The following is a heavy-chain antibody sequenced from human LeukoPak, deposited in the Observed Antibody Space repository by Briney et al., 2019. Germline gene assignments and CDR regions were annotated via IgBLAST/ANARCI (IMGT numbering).Heavy chain of an antibody. Sequence: GASVKVSCKASDYTFTNYGISWVRQAPGQGLEWMGWISANNGDTLYAQKFQGRATMTTDTSTNTAYMELGSLRSDDTAVYYCARPHNWNYATDHWGQGTLVTVSS. J-gene: IGHJ4*02. D-gene: IGHD1-7*01. CDR1: DYTFTNYG. CDR3: ARPHNWNYATDH. V-gene: IGHV1-18*01. CDR2: ISANNGDT.